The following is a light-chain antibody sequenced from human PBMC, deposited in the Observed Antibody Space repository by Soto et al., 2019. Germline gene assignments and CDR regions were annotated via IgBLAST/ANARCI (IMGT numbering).Light chain of an antibody. V-gene: IGKV4-1*01. J-gene: IGKJ1*01. CDR2: WAS. Sequence: DIVMTQSPDSLAVSLGERATINCRSSQSVLYSFNNKNYLGWYQQKPGQAPKLLIYWASTRESGVPDRFSGSGSGTDFTLTISSLQAEDVAVYYCQHYYSDPPWKCGQGTKVEIK. CDR3: QHYYSDPPWK. CDR1: QSVLYSFNNKNY.